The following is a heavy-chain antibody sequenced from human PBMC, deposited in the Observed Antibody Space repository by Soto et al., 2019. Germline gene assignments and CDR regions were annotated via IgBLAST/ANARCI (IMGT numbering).Heavy chain of an antibody. D-gene: IGHD2-15*01. CDR2: INQSGIT. V-gene: IGHV4-34*01. Sequence: SETLSLTCAVYGGSFSGYYWSWIRQPPGKGLEWIGEINQSGITNYNPSLKSRVTISEDTSKNQFSLKLTSVTAGDTAIYYCARGGRGGSRPTNSWGQGTLVTVSS. J-gene: IGHJ4*02. CDR3: ARGGRGGSRPTNS. CDR1: GGSFSGYY.